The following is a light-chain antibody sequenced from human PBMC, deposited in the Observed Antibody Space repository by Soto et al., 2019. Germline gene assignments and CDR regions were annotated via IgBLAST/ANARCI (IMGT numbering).Light chain of an antibody. CDR2: GNS. CDR1: SSNIGAGYD. CDR3: QSYDSSLRV. J-gene: IGLJ1*01. V-gene: IGLV1-40*01. Sequence: QSVVTQPPSVSGAPGQRVTISCTGSSSNIGAGYDVHWYQQLPGTAPKLLIYGNSNRPSGVPDRFSGSKSGTSASLAITGLQAEDEADYYCQSYDSSLRVFGTGTKAPS.